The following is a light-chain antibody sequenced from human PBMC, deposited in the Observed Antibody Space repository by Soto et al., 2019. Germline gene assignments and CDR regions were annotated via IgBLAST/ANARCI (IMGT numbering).Light chain of an antibody. CDR1: QGISNF. J-gene: IGKJ1*01. Sequence: DIQMTQSPSSLSASVRDRITITCRASQGISNFLAWYQQKPGKVPKLLIYAASTLQSGVPSRFSGSGSGTDFTLTISSLQPEDVATYYCQQRSNWPAFGQGTKVEIK. CDR2: AAS. V-gene: IGKV1-27*01. CDR3: QQRSNWPA.